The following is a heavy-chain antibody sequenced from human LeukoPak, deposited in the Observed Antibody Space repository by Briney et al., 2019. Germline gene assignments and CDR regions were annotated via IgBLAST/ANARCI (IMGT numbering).Heavy chain of an antibody. Sequence: SETLSLTCTVSGGSISSHYWSWIRQPPGKGLEWIGYIYYSGSTNYNPSLKSRVTISVDTSKNQFSLKLSSVTAADTAVYYWARFRIVAGWYFDLWGRGNLVTLSS. V-gene: IGHV4-59*08. CDR1: GGSISSHY. D-gene: IGHD2-15*01. CDR2: IYYSGST. J-gene: IGHJ2*01. CDR3: ARFRIVAGWYFDL.